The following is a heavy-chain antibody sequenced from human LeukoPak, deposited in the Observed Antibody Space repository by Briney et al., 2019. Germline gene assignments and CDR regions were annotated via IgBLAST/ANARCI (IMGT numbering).Heavy chain of an antibody. V-gene: IGHV4-59*08. CDR2: IYYSGST. CDR1: GGSMSPYH. CDR3: ARRGRSGYFPHYYHYYGMDV. D-gene: IGHD3-3*01. J-gene: IGHJ6*02. Sequence: SETLSLTCTVSGGSMSPYHWGWIRQPPGKGLEWTGYIYYSGSTNYNPSLKSRVTISVDTSKNQFSLKLSSVTAADTAVYYCARRGRSGYFPHYYHYYGMDVWGQGTTVTVSS.